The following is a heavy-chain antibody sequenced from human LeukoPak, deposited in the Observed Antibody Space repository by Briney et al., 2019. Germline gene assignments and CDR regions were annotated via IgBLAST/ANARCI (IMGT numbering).Heavy chain of an antibody. J-gene: IGHJ4*02. CDR3: ARELGGLRGGDGY. CDR2: IIPILGIA. Sequence: SVKVSCKASGGTFSSYAISWVRQAPGQGLEWMGRIIPILGIANYAQKFQGRVTITADKSTSTAYLELSSLRSEDTAVYYCARELGGLRGGDGYWGQGTLVTVSS. V-gene: IGHV1-69*04. D-gene: IGHD4-17*01. CDR1: GGTFSSYA.